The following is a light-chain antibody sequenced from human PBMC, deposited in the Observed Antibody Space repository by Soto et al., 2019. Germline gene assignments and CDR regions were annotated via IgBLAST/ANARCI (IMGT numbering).Light chain of an antibody. V-gene: IGKV1-5*03. CDR1: QSISSW. CDR3: QQVNSYPFT. Sequence: DIQLTQSPSFLSASVGDRVTITCRASQSISSWLAWYQQKPGKAPNLLIYKASHLENGVPSRFSGSGSGTDFTLTISSLQPEDVATFYCQQVNSYPFTFGGGTKV. J-gene: IGKJ4*01. CDR2: KAS.